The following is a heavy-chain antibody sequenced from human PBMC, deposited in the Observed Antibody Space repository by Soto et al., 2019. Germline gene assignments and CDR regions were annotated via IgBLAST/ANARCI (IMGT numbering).Heavy chain of an antibody. CDR2: LIPIFGTA. V-gene: IGHV1-69*01. D-gene: IGHD2-15*01. Sequence: QVQLVQSGAEVKKPGSSVKVSCNASGGTFSSYAISWVRQAPGQGLEWMGGLIPIFGTANYAQKFQGRVTITADESTSPAYMELSSVRSDDTAVSYCARGTDFCSDGMDVWGKGTTVTVSS. J-gene: IGHJ6*04. CDR1: GGTFSSYA. CDR3: ARGTDFCSDGMDV.